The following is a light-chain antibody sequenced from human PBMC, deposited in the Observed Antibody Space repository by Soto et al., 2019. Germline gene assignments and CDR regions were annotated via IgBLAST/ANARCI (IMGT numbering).Light chain of an antibody. V-gene: IGLV2-8*01. CDR1: SSDVGGYNY. J-gene: IGLJ1*01. CDR3: SSYAGGNV. CDR2: EVS. Sequence: QSALTQPPSASGSPGQSVTISCTGTSSDVGGYNYVSWYQQHPGKAPKLMIYEVSKRPSGVPDRFSGSKSGNTASLTVSGLQAEDEADYYCSSYAGGNVFRTGTKLTVL.